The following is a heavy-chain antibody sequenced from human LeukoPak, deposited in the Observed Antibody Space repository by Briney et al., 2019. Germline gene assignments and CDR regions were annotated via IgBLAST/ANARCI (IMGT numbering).Heavy chain of an antibody. Sequence: PGGYLRLSCAASGFTFSSNAMSWDRPAPGKGLVWVSSISGSGDNTYYADSVKGRFTISRDKSKNTPYLQMNSLRAEDTAVYYCAKERSLGVAAASNYWGQGTLVTVSS. V-gene: IGHV3-23*01. CDR3: AKERSLGVAAASNY. CDR2: ISGSGDNT. D-gene: IGHD6-13*01. CDR1: GFTFSSNA. J-gene: IGHJ4*02.